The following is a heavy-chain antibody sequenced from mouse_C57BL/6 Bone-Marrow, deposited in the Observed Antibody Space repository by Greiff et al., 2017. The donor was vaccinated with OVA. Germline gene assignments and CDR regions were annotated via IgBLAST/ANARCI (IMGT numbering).Heavy chain of an antibody. CDR1: GYTFTSYW. V-gene: IGHV1-53*01. J-gene: IGHJ2*01. Sequence: QVQLQQPGTELVKPGASVKLSCKASGYTFTSYWMHWVKQRPGQGLEWIGNINPSNGGTNYNEKFKSKATLTVDKSSSTAYMQLSSLTSEDSAVDYCARSRGDSSGSHDYWGQGTTLTVSS. D-gene: IGHD3-2*02. CDR3: ARSRGDSSGSHDY. CDR2: INPSNGGT.